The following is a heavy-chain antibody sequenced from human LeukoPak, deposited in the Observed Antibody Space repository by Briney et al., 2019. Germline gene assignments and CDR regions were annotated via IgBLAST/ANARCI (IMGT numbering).Heavy chain of an antibody. V-gene: IGHV3-48*04. CDR3: ARDAHASGSFDI. J-gene: IGHJ3*02. CDR2: ISSSSSTI. CDR1: GFTFSSYS. Sequence: GGSLRLSCAASGFTFSSYSMNWVRQAPGKGLEWVSYISSSSSTIYYADSVKGRFTISRDNAKNSVYLQMNSLRAEDTAVYYCARDAHASGSFDIWGQGTMVTVSS. D-gene: IGHD3-9*01.